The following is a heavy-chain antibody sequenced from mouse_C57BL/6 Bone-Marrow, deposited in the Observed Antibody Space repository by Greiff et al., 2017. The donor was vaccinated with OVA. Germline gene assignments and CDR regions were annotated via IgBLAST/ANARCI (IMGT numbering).Heavy chain of an antibody. CDR2: ISYDGSN. CDR3: ARWLLWFAY. Sequence: DVQLVESGPGLVKPSQSLSLTCSVTGYSITSGYYWNWIRQFPGNKLEWMGYISYDGSNNYNPSLKNRISITRDTSKNQFFLKLNSVTTEDTATYYCARWLLWFAYWGQGTLVTVSA. J-gene: IGHJ3*01. CDR1: GYSITSGYY. V-gene: IGHV3-6*01. D-gene: IGHD2-3*01.